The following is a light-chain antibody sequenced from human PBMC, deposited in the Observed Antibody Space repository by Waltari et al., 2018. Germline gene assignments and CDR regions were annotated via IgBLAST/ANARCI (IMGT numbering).Light chain of an antibody. J-gene: IGKJ2*03. V-gene: IGKV3-20*01. CDR1: QSVSSY. Sequence: FIFTHSPSTLSLSPGERATLSCRASQSVSSYLAWYQQKPGQAPRLLIYGASSRATGIPDRFSGSGSGTEFTLTISSLEPEDFEVYYCQKYSSSPYSFGKGKKVEIK. CDR2: GAS. CDR3: QKYSSSPYS.